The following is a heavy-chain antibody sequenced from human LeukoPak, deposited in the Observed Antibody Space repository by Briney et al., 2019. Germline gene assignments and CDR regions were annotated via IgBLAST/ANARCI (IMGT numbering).Heavy chain of an antibody. J-gene: IGHJ4*02. CDR2: ISSSGSI. D-gene: IGHD3-10*01. V-gene: IGHV3-11*01. CDR1: GFTFSDNY. Sequence: GGSLRLSCAASGFTFSDNYMSWIRQAPGKGLEWASYISSSGSIYYADSVKGRFTISRDNAKNSLYLQMNSLRAEDTAVYYCARDYGSEYYFDCWGQGTLVTVSS. CDR3: ARDYGSEYYFDC.